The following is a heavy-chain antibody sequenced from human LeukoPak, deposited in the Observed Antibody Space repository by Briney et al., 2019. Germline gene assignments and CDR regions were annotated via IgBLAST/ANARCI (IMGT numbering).Heavy chain of an antibody. CDR3: ARDPFRRSGSWYWGEDYYYYMDV. J-gene: IGHJ6*03. CDR2: ISSSSSTI. CDR1: GFTFSSYS. Sequence: QPGGSLRLSCAASGFTFSSYSMNWVRQAPGKGLEWVSYISSSSSTIYYADSVKGRFTISRDNAKNSLYLQMNSLRAEDTAVYYCARDPFRRSGSWYWGEDYYYYMDVWGKGTTVTVSS. V-gene: IGHV3-48*01. D-gene: IGHD6-13*01.